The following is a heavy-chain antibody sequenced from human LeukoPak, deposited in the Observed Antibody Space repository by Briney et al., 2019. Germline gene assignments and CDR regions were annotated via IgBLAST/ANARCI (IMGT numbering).Heavy chain of an antibody. CDR1: GGSISSSY. CDR3: ARTETTYYLDY. CDR2: ICYSGST. V-gene: IGHV4-59*01. J-gene: IGHJ4*02. D-gene: IGHD1-1*01. Sequence: SETLSLTCTVSGGSISSSYWSWIRQPPGKGLEWIGYICYSGSTNHNPSLKSRVTISVDTSKNQFSLKLSSVTAADTAVYYCARTETTYYLDYWGQGTLVTVSS.